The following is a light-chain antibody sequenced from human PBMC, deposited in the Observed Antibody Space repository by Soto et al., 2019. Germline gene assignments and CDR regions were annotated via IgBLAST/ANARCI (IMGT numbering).Light chain of an antibody. CDR3: QQYNNWPPYT. Sequence: EIVMSLSASTLSVSPEERATLSCRASQSVSSNLAWYQQKPGQAPRLLIYGASTRATGIPARFSGSGSGTEFTLTISSLQSEDFAVYYCQQYNNWPPYTFGQGTKVDIK. CDR2: GAS. CDR1: QSVSSN. J-gene: IGKJ2*01. V-gene: IGKV3-15*01.